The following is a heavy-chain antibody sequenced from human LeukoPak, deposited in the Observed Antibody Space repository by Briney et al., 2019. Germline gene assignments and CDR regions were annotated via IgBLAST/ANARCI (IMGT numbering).Heavy chain of an antibody. J-gene: IGHJ4*02. CDR3: ARLNGGTRFDY. Sequence: SETLSLICAVSGGSITTTDFDWAWIRQPPGQGFEWIATISSSGKAYYYPSLMSRVTISVDTSKNQFSLDVTSVTAADTGLFYCARLNGGTRFDYRGRGILVIVS. D-gene: IGHD4-23*01. CDR2: ISSSGKA. CDR1: GGSITTTDFD. V-gene: IGHV4-39*01.